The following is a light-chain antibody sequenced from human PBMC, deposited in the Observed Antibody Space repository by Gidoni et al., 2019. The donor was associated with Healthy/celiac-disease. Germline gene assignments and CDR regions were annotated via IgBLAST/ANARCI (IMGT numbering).Light chain of an antibody. V-gene: IGKV3-20*01. J-gene: IGKJ4*01. CDR3: QPYGSSSLT. CDR1: QSVSRSY. CDR2: GAS. Sequence: EIVLTQSPGTLSLSPGERATLSCRASQSVSRSYLAWYQQKPGQAPRLLIYGASSRATGIPDRFSGSGSGTDFTLTISRLEPEDFAVYYCQPYGSSSLTFXGXTKVEIK.